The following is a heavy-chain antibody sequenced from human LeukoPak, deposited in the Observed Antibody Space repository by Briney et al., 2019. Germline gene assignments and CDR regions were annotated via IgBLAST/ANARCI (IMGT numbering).Heavy chain of an antibody. D-gene: IGHD3-10*01. CDR2: IYYSGST. V-gene: IGHV4-59*01. J-gene: IGHJ6*02. CDR3: ARIMVRGVGDV. CDR1: GGSTSSYY. Sequence: SETLSLTCTVSGGSTSSYYWSWIRQPPGKGLEWIGYIYYSGSTNYNPSLKSRVTISVDTSKNQFSLKLSSVTAADTAVYYCARIMVRGVGDVWGQGTTVTVSS.